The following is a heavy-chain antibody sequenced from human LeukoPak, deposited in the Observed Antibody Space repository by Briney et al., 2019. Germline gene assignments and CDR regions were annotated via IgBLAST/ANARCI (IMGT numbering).Heavy chain of an antibody. CDR1: GFTFSSYA. Sequence: GGSLRLSCAASGFTFSSYAMHWVCQAPGKGLEYVSAISSNGGSTYYANSVKGRFTISRDNSKNTLYLQMGSLRAEDMAVYYCARGIVVVPAAMGYYFDYWGQGTLVTVSS. CDR2: ISSNGGST. CDR3: ARGIVVVPAAMGYYFDY. J-gene: IGHJ4*02. D-gene: IGHD2-2*01. V-gene: IGHV3-64*01.